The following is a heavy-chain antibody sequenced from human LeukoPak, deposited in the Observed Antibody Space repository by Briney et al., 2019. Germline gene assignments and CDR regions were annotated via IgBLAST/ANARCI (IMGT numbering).Heavy chain of an antibody. Sequence: KSSETLSLTCTVSGGSISSGGYYWSWLRQHPGKGLEWIGYIYYSGSTYYNPSLKSRVTISVDTSKNQFSLKLSSVTAADTAVYYCARLGYDYVWGSYRPGYFDYWGQGTLVTVSS. CDR1: GGSISSGGYY. CDR2: IYYSGST. D-gene: IGHD3-16*02. CDR3: ARLGYDYVWGSYRPGYFDY. V-gene: IGHV4-31*03. J-gene: IGHJ4*02.